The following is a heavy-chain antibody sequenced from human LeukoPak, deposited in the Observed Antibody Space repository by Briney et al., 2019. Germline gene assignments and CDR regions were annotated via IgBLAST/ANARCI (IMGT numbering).Heavy chain of an antibody. D-gene: IGHD1-1*01. V-gene: IGHV3-74*01. CDR1: GFTFSSYW. J-gene: IGHJ4*02. CDR2: INGDGRNM. CDR3: AKEHHPYNIYTSLDY. Sequence: GGSLSLSCVASGFTFSSYWMHWVRQDPRKGLVWVSRINGDGRNMNYADSVRGRFTVSRDNSLYLQMNSLRTEDTALYFCAKEHHPYNIYTSLDYWGQGTLVTVSS.